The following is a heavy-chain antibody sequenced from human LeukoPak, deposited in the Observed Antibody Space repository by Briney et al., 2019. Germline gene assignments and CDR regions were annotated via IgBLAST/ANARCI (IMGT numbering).Heavy chain of an antibody. Sequence: ASVKVSCKASGYTFTGYYMHWVRQAPGQGLEWMGIINPSGGSTSYAQKFQGRVTMTRDMSTSTVYMELSSLRSEDTAVYYCARRFLEWLPLFNYYYYYMDVWGKGTTVTVSS. CDR2: INPSGGST. CDR3: ARRFLEWLPLFNYYYYYMDV. J-gene: IGHJ6*03. D-gene: IGHD3-3*01. CDR1: GYTFTGYY. V-gene: IGHV1-46*01.